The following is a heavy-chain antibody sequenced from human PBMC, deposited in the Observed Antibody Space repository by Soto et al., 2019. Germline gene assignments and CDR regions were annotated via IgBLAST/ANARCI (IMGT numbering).Heavy chain of an antibody. Sequence: PGGSLRLSCGAPGVTFKDYGMHWVRQAPGKGLEWVAVISYDGKQTYYADSVKGRFTISKDKSTRTLFLQVNSLRVDDQAVYYCARDGWGSNWYFDLWGRGTLVTVSS. J-gene: IGHJ2*01. V-gene: IGHV3-30*03. CDR3: ARDGWGSNWYFDL. CDR1: GVTFKDYG. CDR2: ISYDGKQT. D-gene: IGHD3-16*01.